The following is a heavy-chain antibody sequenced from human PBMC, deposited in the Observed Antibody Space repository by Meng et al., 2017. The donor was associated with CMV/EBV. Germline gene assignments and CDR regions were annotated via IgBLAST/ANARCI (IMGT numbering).Heavy chain of an antibody. CDR3: ARDRRGYSYGYYYYGMDV. V-gene: IGHV3-30-3*01. CDR1: GFTFSSYA. CDR2: ISYDGSNK. J-gene: IGHJ6*02. Sequence: GESLKISCAASGFTFSSYAMHWVLQAPGKGLEWVAVISYDGSNKYYADSVKGRFTISRDNSKNTLYLQMNSLRAEDTAVYYCARDRRGYSYGYYYYGMDVWGQGTTVTVSS. D-gene: IGHD5-18*01.